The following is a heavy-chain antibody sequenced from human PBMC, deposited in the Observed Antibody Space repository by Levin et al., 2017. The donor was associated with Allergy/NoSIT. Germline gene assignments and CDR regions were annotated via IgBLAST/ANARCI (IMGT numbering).Heavy chain of an antibody. CDR3: ARDGQLERLTHIGRSSFFGP. D-gene: IGHD1-1*01. CDR1: GFTFSSYS. CDR2: ISSSSSYI. J-gene: IGHJ5*02. Sequence: PGGSLRLSCAASGFTFSSYSMNWVRQAPGKGLEWVSSISSSSSYIYYADSVKGRFTISRDNAKNSLYLQMNSLRAEDTAVYYCARDGQLERLTHIGRSSFFGPWGQGTLVTVSS. V-gene: IGHV3-21*01.